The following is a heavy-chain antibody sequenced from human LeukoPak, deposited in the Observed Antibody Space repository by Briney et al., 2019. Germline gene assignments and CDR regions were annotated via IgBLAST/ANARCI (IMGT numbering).Heavy chain of an antibody. J-gene: IGHJ4*02. CDR2: ISGSGRSS. Sequence: GGSLRLSCAASGFTFSSYAMSWVRQAPGKGLEWVSAISGSGRSSYYGDSVRGRFTASRDNSKNTLYLQMNSLRAEDTAVYYCAKRDTVVAASDYWGQGTLVTVSS. D-gene: IGHD2-15*01. V-gene: IGHV3-23*01. CDR1: GFTFSSYA. CDR3: AKRDTVVAASDY.